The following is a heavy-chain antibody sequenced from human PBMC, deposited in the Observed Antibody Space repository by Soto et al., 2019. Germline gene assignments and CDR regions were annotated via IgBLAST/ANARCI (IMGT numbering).Heavy chain of an antibody. CDR1: GGSFSGYY. J-gene: IGHJ4*02. CDR2: INHSGSN. V-gene: IGHV4-34*01. Sequence: QVQLQQWGAGLLKPSETLSLTCAVYGGSFSGYYWTWIRQPPGTGLEWIGEINHSGSNNYNPSLKSRVTISVDTSKKQFSRKLTSVTAADTAVYYCARDKITGLFDYWGQGTLVTVSS. D-gene: IGHD2-8*02. CDR3: ARDKITGLFDY.